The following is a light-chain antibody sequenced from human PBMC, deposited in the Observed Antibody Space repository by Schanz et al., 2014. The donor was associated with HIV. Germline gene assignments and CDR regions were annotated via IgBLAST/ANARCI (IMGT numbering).Light chain of an antibody. J-gene: IGLJ2*01. CDR3: AAWDDSLSGPV. CDR2: TNN. CDR1: SSNIGTNT. V-gene: IGLV1-44*01. Sequence: QSVLTQPPSASGTPGQRVTISCSGSSSNIGTNTVNWYQQLPGTAPKLLIYTNNHRPSGVPDRFSGSKSGTSASLAISGLQSEDEADYYCAAWDDSLSGPVFGGGTKVTVL.